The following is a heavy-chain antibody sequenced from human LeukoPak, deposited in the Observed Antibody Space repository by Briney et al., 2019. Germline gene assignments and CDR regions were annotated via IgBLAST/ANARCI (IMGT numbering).Heavy chain of an antibody. CDR2: INHSGST. CDR1: GGSFSGYY. CDR3: ARGLGDSSGYYSDY. Sequence: SETLSLTCAVYGGSFSGYYWSWIRQPPGQGLEWIGEINHSGSTNYNPSLKSRVTISVDTSKTQFSLKLSSVTAADTAVYYCARGLGDSSGYYSDYWGQGTLVTVSS. J-gene: IGHJ4*02. V-gene: IGHV4-34*01. D-gene: IGHD3-22*01.